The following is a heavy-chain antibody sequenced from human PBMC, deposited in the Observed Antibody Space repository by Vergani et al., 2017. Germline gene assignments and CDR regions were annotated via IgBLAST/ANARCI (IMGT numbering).Heavy chain of an antibody. D-gene: IGHD3-22*01. CDR2: IIPIFGTA. V-gene: IGHV1-69*18. CDR1: GGTFSSYA. Sequence: QVQLVQSGAEVKKPGSSVKVSCKASGGTFSSYAISWVRQAPGHGLEWMGRIIPIFGTANYAQKFQGRVTITADESTSTAYMELSSLRSEDTAVYYCARDGARSGYYDSSGYSFDYWGQGTLVTVSS. J-gene: IGHJ4*02. CDR3: ARDGARSGYYDSSGYSFDY.